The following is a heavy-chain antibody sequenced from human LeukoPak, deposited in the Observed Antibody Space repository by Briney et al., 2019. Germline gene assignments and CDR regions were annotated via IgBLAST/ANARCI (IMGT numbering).Heavy chain of an antibody. J-gene: IGHJ6*02. Sequence: GGSLRLSCAASGFTFSTYWMTWVRQAPGKGLEWEANINQDGSEKNYVDSVKGRFTISRDNAKNSLYLQMNSLRAEDTAVYYCVRDMDVWGQGTTVTVSS. V-gene: IGHV3-7*05. CDR1: GFTFSTYW. CDR3: VRDMDV. CDR2: INQDGSEK.